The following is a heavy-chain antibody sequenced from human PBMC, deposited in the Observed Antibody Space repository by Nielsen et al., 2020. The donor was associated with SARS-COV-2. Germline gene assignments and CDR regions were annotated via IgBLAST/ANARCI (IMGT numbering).Heavy chain of an antibody. CDR2: IYHSGST. Sequence: SETLSPTCTVSGYSISSGYYWGWIRQPPGKGLEWIGSIYHSGSTYYNPSLKSRVTISVDTSKNQFSLKLSSVTAADTAVYYCARVLDYYDSSGYYYYYFDYWGQGTLVTVSS. J-gene: IGHJ4*02. D-gene: IGHD3-22*01. CDR3: ARVLDYYDSSGYYYYYFDY. CDR1: GYSISSGYY. V-gene: IGHV4-38-2*02.